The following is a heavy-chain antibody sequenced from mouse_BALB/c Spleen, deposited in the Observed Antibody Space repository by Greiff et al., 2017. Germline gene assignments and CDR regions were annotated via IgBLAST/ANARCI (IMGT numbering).Heavy chain of an antibody. V-gene: IGHV14-3*02. CDR1: GFNIKDTY. CDR2: IDPANGNT. J-gene: IGHJ4*01. D-gene: IGHD1-3*01. CDR3: ARASSYDLWDY. Sequence: EVQLQQSGAELVKPGASVKLSCTASGFNIKDTYMHWVKQRPEQGLEWIGRIDPANGNTKYDPKFPGKATITADTSSNTAYLQLSSLTSEGTAVYYWARASSYDLWDYWGQGTSVTVSS.